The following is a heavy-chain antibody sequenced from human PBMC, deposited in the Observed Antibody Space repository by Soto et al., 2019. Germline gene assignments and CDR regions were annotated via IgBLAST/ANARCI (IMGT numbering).Heavy chain of an antibody. CDR1: GYTFTSYD. J-gene: IGHJ6*03. D-gene: IGHD3-10*01. CDR2: MNPNSGNT. CDR3: ARGRFSYYYMDV. Sequence: QVQLVQSGAEVKKPGASVKVSCKASGYTFTSYDINWVRQATGQGLEWMGWMNPNSGNTGYAQKFQGRVTMTRNTAISTAYMELSSLRSEDTAVEFCARGRFSYYYMDVWGKGTTVTVSS. V-gene: IGHV1-8*01.